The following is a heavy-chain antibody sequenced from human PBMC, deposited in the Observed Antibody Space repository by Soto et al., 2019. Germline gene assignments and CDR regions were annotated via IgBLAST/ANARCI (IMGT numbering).Heavy chain of an antibody. D-gene: IGHD2-2*01. CDR3: ARGLGYCSSTSCQRYWYFDL. CDR2: IIPILGIA. Sequence: QVQLVQSGAEVKKPGSSVKVSCKASGGTFSSYTISWVRQVPGQGLEWMGRIIPILGIANYAQKFQGRVTITADKSTSTAYMELSSLRSEDTAVYYCARGLGYCSSTSCQRYWYFDLWGRGTLVTVSS. CDR1: GGTFSSYT. V-gene: IGHV1-69*02. J-gene: IGHJ2*01.